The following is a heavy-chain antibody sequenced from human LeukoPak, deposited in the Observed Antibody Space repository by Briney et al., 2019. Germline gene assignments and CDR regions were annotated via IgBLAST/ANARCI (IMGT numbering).Heavy chain of an antibody. CDR2: INPNSGGT. CDR3: ARVPGRNVLRYLEASSNWFDP. V-gene: IGHV1-2*02. CDR1: RYTFTGYY. J-gene: IGHJ5*02. D-gene: IGHD3-9*01. Sequence: GASVKVSCKASRYTFTGYYMHCVRQAPGQGLEWMGWINPNSGGTNYAQKFQGRVTMTRDTSISTAYMELCRLRSDDTAVYYCARVPGRNVLRYLEASSNWFDPWGQGTLVTVSS.